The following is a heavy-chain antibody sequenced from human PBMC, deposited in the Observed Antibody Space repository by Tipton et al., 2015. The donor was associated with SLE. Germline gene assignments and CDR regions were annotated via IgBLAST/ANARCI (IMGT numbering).Heavy chain of an antibody. CDR2: IYHSGTT. Sequence: LRLSCTVSGGSIRDTDYYWAWIRQSPGKGLEWIGNIYHSGTTYYNPSLKSRVTISVDTSKNQFSLKLRSVTAADTAVYYCARVDYYDSSGYYSDDAFDIWGQGTMVTVSS. D-gene: IGHD3-22*01. CDR1: GGSIRDTDYY. CDR3: ARVDYYDSSGYYSDDAFDI. V-gene: IGHV4-39*07. J-gene: IGHJ3*02.